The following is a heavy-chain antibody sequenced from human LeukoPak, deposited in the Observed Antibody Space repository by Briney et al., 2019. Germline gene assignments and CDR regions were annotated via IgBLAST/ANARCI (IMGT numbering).Heavy chain of an antibody. V-gene: IGHV4-59*08. J-gene: IGHJ4*02. Sequence: KPSETLSLTCTVSGGYISSYHWSWIRQPPGKGLEWIGYVYYSGSTNYNPSLKSRVTISVDTSKNHFPLKLSSVTAADTAVYSCARSIIGTRSKFDYWGQGTLVTVSS. CDR2: VYYSGST. D-gene: IGHD1/OR15-1a*01. CDR3: ARSIIGTRSKFDY. CDR1: GGYISSYH.